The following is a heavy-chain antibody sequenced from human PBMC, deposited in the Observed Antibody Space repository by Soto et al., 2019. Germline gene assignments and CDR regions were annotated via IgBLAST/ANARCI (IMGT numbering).Heavy chain of an antibody. CDR1: GYRLTSYW. J-gene: IGHJ4*02. CDR2: IDPSDSYT. Sequence: ETVKISCKGSGYRLTSYWISWAHQMTGKGLGWMGRIDPSDSYTNYSPSFQGHVTISADKSISTAYLQWSSLKASDTAMYYCVLQYCGDECYWQFNRILDYGGQGTLVSSPQ. CDR3: VLQYCGDECYWQFNRILDY. D-gene: IGHD2-21*01. V-gene: IGHV5-10-1*01.